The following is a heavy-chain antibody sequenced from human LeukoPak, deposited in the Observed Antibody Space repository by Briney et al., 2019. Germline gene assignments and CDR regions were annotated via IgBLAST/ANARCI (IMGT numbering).Heavy chain of an antibody. Sequence: PGRSLRLSCAASGFTFDDYGMSWVRQAPGKGLEWVSGINWNGGSTGYADSVKGRFTISRDNAKNSLYLQMNSLRAEDTALYYCARFHGGNVDFDYWGQGTLVTVSS. CDR1: GFTFDDYG. J-gene: IGHJ4*02. CDR2: INWNGGST. CDR3: ARFHGGNVDFDY. D-gene: IGHD4-23*01. V-gene: IGHV3-20*04.